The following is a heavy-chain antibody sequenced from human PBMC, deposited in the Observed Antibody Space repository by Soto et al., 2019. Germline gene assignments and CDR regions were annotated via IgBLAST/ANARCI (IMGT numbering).Heavy chain of an antibody. CDR3: ARAGGLGAVAADY. Sequence: QLQLQESGSGLVKPSQTLSLTCAVSGGSISSGGYSWSWIRQPPGKGLEWIGYIYHSGSTYYNPSLKGRVTVSVHRSKNQFSLKLSSVTAADTAVYYCARAGGLGAVAADYWGQGTLVTVSS. CDR2: IYHSGST. D-gene: IGHD6-19*01. CDR1: GGSISSGGYS. J-gene: IGHJ4*02. V-gene: IGHV4-30-2*01.